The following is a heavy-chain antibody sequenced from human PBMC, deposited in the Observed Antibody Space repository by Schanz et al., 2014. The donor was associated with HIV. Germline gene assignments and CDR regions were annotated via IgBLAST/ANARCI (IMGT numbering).Heavy chain of an antibody. CDR3: ARQGLRFSFWLDY. V-gene: IGHV3-33*01. CDR1: GFTFSNYG. Sequence: QVQLVESGGGVVQPGRSLRLSCTASGFTFSNYGMHWVRQAPGKGLEGVAPIWYDGSNKFYADSVKGRFTISRDNSKNTLYLQMNNLRAEDTAVYGCARQGLRFSFWLDYWGQGTPVTVS. J-gene: IGHJ4*02. CDR2: IWYDGSNK. D-gene: IGHD4-17*01.